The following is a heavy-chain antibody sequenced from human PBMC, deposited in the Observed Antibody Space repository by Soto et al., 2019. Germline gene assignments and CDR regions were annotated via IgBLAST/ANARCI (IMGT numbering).Heavy chain of an antibody. V-gene: IGHV1-46*01. CDR2: INPSGGST. CDR3: ARDLGVIVVGATTGGWNYFDY. Sequence: QVQLVQSGAEVKKPGASVKVSCKASGYTFTSYYMHWVRQAPGQGLEWMGIINPSGGSTSYAQKFQGRVTMTRDTSTSTVYMELSSLRSEDTAVYYCARDLGVIVVGATTGGWNYFDYWGQGTLVTVSS. J-gene: IGHJ4*02. CDR1: GYTFTSYY. D-gene: IGHD1-26*01.